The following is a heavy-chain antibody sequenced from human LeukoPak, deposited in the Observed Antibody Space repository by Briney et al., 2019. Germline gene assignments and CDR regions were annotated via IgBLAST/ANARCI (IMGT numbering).Heavy chain of an antibody. CDR1: AFTFGNAW. V-gene: IGHV3-15*01. CDR3: TTLTMKLVHPDY. D-gene: IGHD3-22*01. CDR2: IKSKIDGGTT. J-gene: IGHJ4*02. Sequence: PGGSLRLSCAASAFTFGNAWMNWVRQAPGKGLEWVGLIKSKIDGGTTDYAAPVKGRFTISRDDSKNTLYLQMNSLKTEDTAVYYCTTLTMKLVHPDYWGQGTLVTVSS.